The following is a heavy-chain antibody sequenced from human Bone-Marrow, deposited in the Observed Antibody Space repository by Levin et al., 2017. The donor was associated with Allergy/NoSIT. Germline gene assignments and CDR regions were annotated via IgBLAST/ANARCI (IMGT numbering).Heavy chain of an antibody. CDR2: IIGNGADT. CDR3: VKDKYGTLGDAFDV. CDR1: GFTFGNFV. V-gene: IGHV3-23*01. J-gene: IGHJ3*01. D-gene: IGHD4-17*01. Sequence: PGESLKISCEASGFTFGNFVMTWVRQAPVRGLEWVSTIIGNGADTYYTDSVKGRFTVSRDNSKNILYLQMNSLRGDDTAVYYCVKDKYGTLGDAFDVWGQGTMVAVSS.